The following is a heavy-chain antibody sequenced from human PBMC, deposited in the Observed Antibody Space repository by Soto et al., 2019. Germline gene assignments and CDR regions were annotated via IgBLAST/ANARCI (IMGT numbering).Heavy chain of an antibody. Sequence: QVQLVESGGGVVQPGRSLRLSCAASGFTFSSYGMHWVRQAPGKGLEWVAVISYDGSNKYYADSVKGRFTISRDNSKNTLYLQMNSLRAEDTAVYYCEKLSGGVYFDYWGQGTLVTVSS. CDR3: EKLSGGVYFDY. V-gene: IGHV3-30*18. CDR2: ISYDGSNK. J-gene: IGHJ4*02. D-gene: IGHD3-10*01. CDR1: GFTFSSYG.